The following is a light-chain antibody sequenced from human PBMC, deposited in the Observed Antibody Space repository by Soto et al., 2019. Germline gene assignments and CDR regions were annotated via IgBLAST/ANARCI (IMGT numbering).Light chain of an antibody. Sequence: DIEVTQSPSSLSASVVDRVTIPCRASQTISRNLNWYQQKPGKATKLLIYAASSLQSGVPSRFSGSGSGTDFTLAISSLQPEDFATYYCQQSDSIPITFGQGTRLAIK. V-gene: IGKV1-39*01. J-gene: IGKJ5*01. CDR2: AAS. CDR1: QTISRN. CDR3: QQSDSIPIT.